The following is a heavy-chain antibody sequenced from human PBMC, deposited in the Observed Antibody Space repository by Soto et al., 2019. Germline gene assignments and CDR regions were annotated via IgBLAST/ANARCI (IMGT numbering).Heavy chain of an antibody. CDR2: IYYSGST. J-gene: IGHJ4*02. D-gene: IGHD3-22*01. Sequence: SETLSLTCTVPGGSISSSSYYWGWIRQPPGKGLEWIGSIYYSGSTYYNPSLTSRVTISVDTSKNQFSLKLSSVTAADTAVYYCARHGYYYDSSAAVGYWGQGTLVTVSS. CDR1: GGSISSSSYY. V-gene: IGHV4-39*01. CDR3: ARHGYYYDSSAAVGY.